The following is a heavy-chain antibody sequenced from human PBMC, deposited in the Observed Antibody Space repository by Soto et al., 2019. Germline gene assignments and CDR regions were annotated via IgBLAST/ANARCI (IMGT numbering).Heavy chain of an antibody. CDR1: GGSISSGGYY. D-gene: IGHD2-8*02. V-gene: IGHV4-31*03. J-gene: IGHJ6*02. Sequence: SETLSLTCTASGGSISSGGYYWSWIRQHPGKGLEWIGYIYYSGSTYYNPSLKSRVTISVDTSKNQFSLKLSSVTAADTAVYYCARPANLLGYGMDVWGQGTTVTVSS. CDR2: IYYSGST. CDR3: ARPANLLGYGMDV.